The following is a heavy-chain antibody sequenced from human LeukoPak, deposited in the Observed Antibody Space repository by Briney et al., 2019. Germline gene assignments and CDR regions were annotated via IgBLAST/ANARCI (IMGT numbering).Heavy chain of an antibody. CDR2: MNPNSGNT. Sequence: GASVKVSCKASGYTFTSYDINWVRQATGQGLEWMGWMNPNSGNTGYAQKFQGRVTMTRNTSISTAYMELSSLRSEDTAVYYCASGNTYSSSWYAYYYYMDVWGKGTTVTVSS. V-gene: IGHV1-8*01. CDR3: ASGNTYSSSWYAYYYYMDV. D-gene: IGHD6-13*01. J-gene: IGHJ6*03. CDR1: GYTFTSYD.